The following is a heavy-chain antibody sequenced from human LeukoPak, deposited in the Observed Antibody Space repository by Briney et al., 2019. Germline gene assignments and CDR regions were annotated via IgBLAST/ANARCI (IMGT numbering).Heavy chain of an antibody. Sequence: SVKVSCKASGGTFSSYTISRVRQAPGQGLEWMGRIIPILGIANYAQKFQGRVTITADKSTSTAYMELSSLRSEDTAVYYCARGFKAYDILTGSPQLGIWGQGTMVTVSS. CDR3: ARGFKAYDILTGSPQLGI. CDR2: IIPILGIA. J-gene: IGHJ3*02. V-gene: IGHV1-69*02. CDR1: GGTFSSYT. D-gene: IGHD3-9*01.